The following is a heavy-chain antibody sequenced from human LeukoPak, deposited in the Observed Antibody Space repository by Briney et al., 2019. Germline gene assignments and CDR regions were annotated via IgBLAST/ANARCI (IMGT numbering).Heavy chain of an antibody. CDR1: GGTFSSYA. CDR2: IIPILGIA. CDR3: ARAQESYSYPYWYFDL. J-gene: IGHJ2*01. Sequence: ASVKVSCKASGGTFSSYAISWVRQAPGQGLEWMGRIIPILGIANYAQKFQGRVTITADKSTSTAYMELSSLRSEDTAVYYCARAQESYSYPYWYFDLWGRGTLVTVSS. D-gene: IGHD5-18*01. V-gene: IGHV1-69*04.